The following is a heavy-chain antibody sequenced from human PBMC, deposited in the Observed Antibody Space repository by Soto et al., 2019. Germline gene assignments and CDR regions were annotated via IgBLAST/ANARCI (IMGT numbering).Heavy chain of an antibody. CDR1: GFTFSSYA. D-gene: IGHD6-13*01. V-gene: IGHV3-23*01. J-gene: IGHJ6*03. CDR3: AKEGIAAAGDRDYYYYYMDV. Sequence: PGGSLRLSCAASGFTFSSYAMSWVRQAPGKGLEWVSAISGSGGSTYYADSVKGRFTISRDNSKNTLYLQMNSLRAEDTAVYYCAKEGIAAAGDRDYYYYYMDVWGKGTTVTVSS. CDR2: ISGSGGST.